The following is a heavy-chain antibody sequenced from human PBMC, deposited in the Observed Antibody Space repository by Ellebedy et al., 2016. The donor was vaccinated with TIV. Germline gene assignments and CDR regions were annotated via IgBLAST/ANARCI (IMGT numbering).Heavy chain of an antibody. J-gene: IGHJ4*02. CDR1: GFSISSGFY. V-gene: IGHV4-38-2*02. Sequence: SETLSLTXDVSGFSISSGFYWGWIRQPPGMGLEWLGCIYHTGGTNYNPSLESRITISLDTSKNQFSLRLTSVTAADTAVYYCAREQWQGTWGQGTLVTVSS. D-gene: IGHD6-19*01. CDR3: AREQWQGT. CDR2: IYHTGGT.